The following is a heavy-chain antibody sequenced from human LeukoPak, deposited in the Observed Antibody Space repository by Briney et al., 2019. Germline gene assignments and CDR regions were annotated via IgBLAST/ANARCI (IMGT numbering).Heavy chain of an antibody. CDR1: GGSISSYY. V-gene: IGHV3-15*01. CDR3: TTIAAAGHFDY. D-gene: IGHD6-13*01. J-gene: IGHJ4*02. Sequence: ETLSLTCTVSGGSISSYYWSWIRQPAGKGLEWVGRIKSKTDGGTTDYAAPVKGRFTISRDDSKNTLYLQMNSLKTEDTAVYYCTTIAAAGHFDYWGQGTLVTVSS. CDR2: IKSKTDGGTT.